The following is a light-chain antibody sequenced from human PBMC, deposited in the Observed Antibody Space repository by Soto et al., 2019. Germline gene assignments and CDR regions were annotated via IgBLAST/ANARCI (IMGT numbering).Light chain of an antibody. CDR2: AAS. V-gene: IGKV1-39*01. CDR3: QQSYSIPPT. CDR1: QSISSY. J-gene: IGKJ5*01. Sequence: IQMTQSPSSLSASVGDRVTITCRASQSISSYLNWYQQKPGKAPKLLIYAASSLQSGVPSRISGSGSGTDFTLTISSRQPEDFATYYCQQSYSIPPTFGQGTHWRL.